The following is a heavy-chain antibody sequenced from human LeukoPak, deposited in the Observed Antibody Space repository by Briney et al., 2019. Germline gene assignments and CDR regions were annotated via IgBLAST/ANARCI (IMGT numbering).Heavy chain of an antibody. J-gene: IGHJ4*02. D-gene: IGHD4-23*01. CDR2: IKSKTDGGTT. CDR3: TTDTPYGGNSDGEGY. CDR1: GFTFSNAW. Sequence: GGSLRLSCAASGFTFSNAWMSWVRQAPGKGLEWVGRIKSKTDGGTTDYAAPVKGRFTISRDDSKNTLYLQMNSLKTEDTAVYYCTTDTPYGGNSDGEGYWGQGTLVTVSS. V-gene: IGHV3-15*01.